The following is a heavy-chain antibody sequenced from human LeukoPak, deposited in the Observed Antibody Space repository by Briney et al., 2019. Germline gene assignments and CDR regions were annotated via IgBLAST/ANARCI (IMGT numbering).Heavy chain of an antibody. D-gene: IGHD3-22*01. V-gene: IGHV1-46*02. CDR1: GYIFNSHF. J-gene: IGHJ1*01. CDR2: INPTSGST. CDR3: ARADYHDTGDYSYVEYFQH. Sequence: ASVKVSCKTSGYIFNSHFLHWVRQAPGQGRGWIGGINPTSGSTRYAQKFQGRLTMTGDTSTSTVNMDLTSLTYEDTAVYYCARADYHDTGDYSYVEYFQHWGQGTLVTVSS.